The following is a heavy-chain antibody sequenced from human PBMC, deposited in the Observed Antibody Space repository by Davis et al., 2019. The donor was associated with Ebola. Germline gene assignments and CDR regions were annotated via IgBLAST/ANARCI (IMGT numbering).Heavy chain of an antibody. CDR3: AKLPTYCGADCYPS. CDR1: GGSISSYY. CDR2: IYYSGST. D-gene: IGHD2-21*02. J-gene: IGHJ5*02. Sequence: SETLSLTCTVSGGSISSYYWSWIRQPPGKGLEWIGYIYYSGSTNYNPSLKSRFTISVDTSKNQFSLKLTSVTAADTAVYYCAKLPTYCGADCYPSWGQGILVTVSS. V-gene: IGHV4-59*01.